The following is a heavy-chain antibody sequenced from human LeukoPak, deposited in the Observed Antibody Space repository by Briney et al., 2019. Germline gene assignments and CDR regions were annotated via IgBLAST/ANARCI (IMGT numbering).Heavy chain of an antibody. CDR3: AEDGRCSSTSCYGGIRYGMDV. CDR2: ISGSGGST. V-gene: IGHV3-23*01. Sequence: GGSLRLSCAASGFTFSSYAMSWVRQAPGKGLEWVSAISGSGGSTYYADSVKGRFTISRDNAKNTLYLQMNSLRAEDTAVYYCAEDGRCSSTSCYGGIRYGMDVWGQGTTVTVSS. CDR1: GFTFSSYA. J-gene: IGHJ6*02. D-gene: IGHD2-2*01.